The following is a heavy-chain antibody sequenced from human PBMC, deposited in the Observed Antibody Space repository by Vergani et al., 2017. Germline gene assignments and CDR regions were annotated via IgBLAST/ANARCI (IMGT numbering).Heavy chain of an antibody. D-gene: IGHD6-6*01. Sequence: QVQLVQSGAAVKKPGASVKVSCKASGYTFTGYYMHWVRQAPGQGLEWMGWINPNSGGTNYAQKFQGRVTMTRETSISTAYMELSRLRSDDTAVYYCAVYQEYSSSLGTFYYDYGMDVWGQGTTVTVSS. CDR3: AVYQEYSSSLGTFYYDYGMDV. J-gene: IGHJ6*02. V-gene: IGHV1-2*02. CDR2: INPNSGGT. CDR1: GYTFTGYY.